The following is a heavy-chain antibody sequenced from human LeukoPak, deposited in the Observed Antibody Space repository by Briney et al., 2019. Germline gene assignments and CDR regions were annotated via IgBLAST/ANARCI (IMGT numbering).Heavy chain of an antibody. V-gene: IGHV3-15*01. J-gene: IGHJ4*02. D-gene: IGHD3-9*01. Sequence: GGSLRLSCAASGFTFSNAWMSWVRQAPGKGLEWVGRIKSKTDGGTTDYAAPVKGRFTISRDDSKNTLYLQMNSLKTEDTAVYYCTTDHDILTGLDYWGQGTLVTVSS. CDR3: TTDHDILTGLDY. CDR2: IKSKTDGGTT. CDR1: GFTFSNAW.